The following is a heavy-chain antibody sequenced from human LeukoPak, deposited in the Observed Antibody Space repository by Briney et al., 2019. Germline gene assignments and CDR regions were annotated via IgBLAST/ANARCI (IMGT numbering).Heavy chain of an antibody. CDR1: GFTFNSFA. D-gene: IGHD1-7*01. CDR3: AKADNWNLPLDY. Sequence: GGSLRLSCAASGFTFNSFAMRWVRPDPGKGLGWVAAIRCSGGSTYYADSVKGRFTISRDNSNSTLYLQMISLRADDTAVYYCAKADNWNLPLDYWGQGTLVTVSS. J-gene: IGHJ4*02. CDR2: IRCSGGST. V-gene: IGHV3-23*01.